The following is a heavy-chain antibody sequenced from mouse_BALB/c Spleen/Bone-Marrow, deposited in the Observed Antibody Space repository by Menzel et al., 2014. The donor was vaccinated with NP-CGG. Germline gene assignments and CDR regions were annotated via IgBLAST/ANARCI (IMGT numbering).Heavy chain of an antibody. V-gene: IGHV5-6-5*01. Sequence: EVQLVESGGGLVKPGGSLKLSCAASGFTFSTYVISWVRQTPEKRLEWVASISTSGSTYYPDSVRGRFTISRDNARNILYLQMTSLRSEDTATYYCARWDNHYAMDYWGQGTSVIVSS. CDR2: ISTSGST. D-gene: IGHD4-1*01. CDR3: ARWDNHYAMDY. CDR1: GFTFSTYV. J-gene: IGHJ4*01.